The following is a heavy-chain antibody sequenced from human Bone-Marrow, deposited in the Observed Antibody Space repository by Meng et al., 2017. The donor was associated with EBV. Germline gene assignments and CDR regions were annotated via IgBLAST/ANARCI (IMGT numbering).Heavy chain of an antibody. J-gene: IGHJ4*02. Sequence: EGQLLGPGGALVHPGGSLRLSCAASGSTFSSNAMSWVRQAPGRGLEWVSGISGGGGSTLYADSVKGRFTISRENSKNTFYLQMSSLRAEDTAVYYCAKGLRRGPHDDWGQGTLVTVSS. CDR3: AKGLRRGPHDD. CDR1: GSTFSSNA. V-gene: IGHV3-23*01. CDR2: ISGGGGST. D-gene: IGHD3-10*01.